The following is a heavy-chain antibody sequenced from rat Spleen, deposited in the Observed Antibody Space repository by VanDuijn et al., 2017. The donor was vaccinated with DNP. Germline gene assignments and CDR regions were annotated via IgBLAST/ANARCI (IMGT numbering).Heavy chain of an antibody. CDR2: IHNTGGTT. Sequence: EVQLVESGGGLVQPGRSLKLSCAASGFTFSDYYMAWVRQAPAKGLEWVASIHNTGGTTYYPDSLKGRFTISRDNANSILNLQMTSLRSEDTATYYCTRDGPPYYGVPFDYWGQGTLVTVSS. V-gene: IGHV5-20*01. J-gene: IGHJ3*01. CDR3: TRDGPPYYGVPFDY. D-gene: IGHD1-7*01. CDR1: GFTFSDYY.